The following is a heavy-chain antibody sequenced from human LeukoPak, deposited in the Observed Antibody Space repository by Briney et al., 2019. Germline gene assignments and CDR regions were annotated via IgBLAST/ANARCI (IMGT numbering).Heavy chain of an antibody. Sequence: GASVKVSCKASGYTFTGYYIHWVRQAPGQGPEWMGWISPNSADTKYAQKFQGRVTMTRDTSISTAYMELSRLTSDDTALYYCARGQGDNYYFDYWGQGTLVTVSS. CDR1: GYTFTGYY. CDR2: ISPNSADT. CDR3: ARGQGDNYYFDY. J-gene: IGHJ4*02. V-gene: IGHV1-2*02. D-gene: IGHD1-1*01.